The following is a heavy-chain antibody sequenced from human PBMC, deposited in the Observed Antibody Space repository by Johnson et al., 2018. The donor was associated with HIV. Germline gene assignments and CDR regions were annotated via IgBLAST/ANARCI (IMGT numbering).Heavy chain of an antibody. Sequence: VQLVESGGDVVRPGGSLRISCVASGFKLYEYDVSWVRQVPGKGLEWVSGINWSGGGTAYADSVKDRFTVSSDNAKNSLYLQMNSLRAEDTALYYCAKERHLVRACDIWGQGTMVTVSS. V-gene: IGHV3-20*04. CDR1: GFKLYEYD. D-gene: IGHD6-6*01. J-gene: IGHJ3*02. CDR3: AKERHLVRACDI. CDR2: INWSGGGT.